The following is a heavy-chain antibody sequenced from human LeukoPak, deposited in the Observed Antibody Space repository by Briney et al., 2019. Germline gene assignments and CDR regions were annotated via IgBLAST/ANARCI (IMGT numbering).Heavy chain of an antibody. D-gene: IGHD3-10*01. V-gene: IGHV5-51*01. CDR3: ARKGGSGRYDY. J-gene: IGHJ4*02. CDR2: IYPDDSDI. CDR1: GYSFTSYW. Sequence: GESLKISCKGSGYSFTSYWIGWARQMPGKGLEWMGIIYPDDSDIRYSPSLQGQVTISADKSISAAYLQWSSLKASDTAMYYCARKGGSGRYDYWGQGTLVTVSS.